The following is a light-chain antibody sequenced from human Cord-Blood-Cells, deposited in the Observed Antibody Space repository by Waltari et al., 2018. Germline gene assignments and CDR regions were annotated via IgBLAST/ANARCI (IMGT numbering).Light chain of an antibody. V-gene: IGKV1-33*01. CDR1: HDISNY. J-gene: IGKJ2*01. CDR3: QQYDNLPPYT. Sequence: DIQMTQSPSSLSASVGARVTITCQASHDISNYLNWYQQKPGKAPKLLIYDASNLETGVPSRFSGSGSGTDFTFTISSLQPEDIATYYCQQYDNLPPYTFGQGTKLEIK. CDR2: DAS.